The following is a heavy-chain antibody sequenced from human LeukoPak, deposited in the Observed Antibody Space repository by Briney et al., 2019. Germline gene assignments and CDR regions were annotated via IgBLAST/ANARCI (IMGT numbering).Heavy chain of an antibody. CDR1: GGSISSSSYY. J-gene: IGHJ5*02. Sequence: SETLSPTCTVSGGSISSSSYYWGWIRQPPGKGLEWIGSIYYSGSTYYNPSLKSRVTISVDTSKNQFSLKLSSVTAADTAVYYCARAIVVVPAAISWFDPWGQGTLVTVSS. D-gene: IGHD2-2*02. CDR2: IYYSGST. V-gene: IGHV4-39*01. CDR3: ARAIVVVPAAISWFDP.